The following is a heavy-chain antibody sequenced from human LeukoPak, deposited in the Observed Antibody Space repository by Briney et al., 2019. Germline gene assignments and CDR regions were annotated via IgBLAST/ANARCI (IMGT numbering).Heavy chain of an antibody. J-gene: IGHJ3*02. CDR2: IFYSGST. CDR3: AKSNGYGLIDI. V-gene: IGHV4-34*12. Sequence: SETLSLTCAVYGGSFSGYYWSWIRQPPGKGLEWIGNIFYSGSTYYSPSLKSRVTISLDTSRNQFSLKLNSVTAADTAVYYCAKSNGYGLIDIWGQGTMVTVSS. CDR1: GGSFSGYY. D-gene: IGHD3-22*01.